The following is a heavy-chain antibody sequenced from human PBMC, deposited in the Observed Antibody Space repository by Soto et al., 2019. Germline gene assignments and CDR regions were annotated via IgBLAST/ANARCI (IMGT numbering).Heavy chain of an antibody. J-gene: IGHJ4*02. CDR1: GFTFSSYS. D-gene: IGHD3-22*01. V-gene: IGHV3-48*02. Sequence: EVQLVESGGGLVRPGGSLRLSCAASGFTFSSYSMNWFRQAPGKGLAWLSYISPSSSTIYYADSVKGRFTISRDNAKNSLFLHMISLRDEDTAVYYCARDFDSLNDYWGQGTLVTVSS. CDR2: ISPSSSTI. CDR3: ARDFDSLNDY.